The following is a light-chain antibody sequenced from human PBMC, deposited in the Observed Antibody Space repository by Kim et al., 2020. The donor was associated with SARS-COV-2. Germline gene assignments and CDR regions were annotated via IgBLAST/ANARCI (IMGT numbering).Light chain of an antibody. J-gene: IGLJ1*01. V-gene: IGLV1-40*01. CDR1: SSNIGANFD. CDR2: GNT. Sequence: QRVTFSCTGSSSNIGANFDVHWYHHLPGTAPNLLIYGNTNRPSGVPDRFSGSKSGTSASLAIIGLQAEDEADYYCQSYDNSLNSYVFGTGTKVTVL. CDR3: QSYDNSLNSYV.